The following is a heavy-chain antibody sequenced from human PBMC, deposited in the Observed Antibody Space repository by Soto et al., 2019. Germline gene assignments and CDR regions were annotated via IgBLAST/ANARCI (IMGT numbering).Heavy chain of an antibody. V-gene: IGHV5-10-1*01. CDR1: GYSFTSYW. CDR3: ARLDITGTEHPYNGMDV. CDR2: IDPSDAYT. Sequence: GESLRISCKVSGYSFTSYWISWVRQMPGKGLEWVGRIDPSDAYTNYSPSFQGHVTISADKSIRTAYLQWSSLKASDTAMYYCARLDITGTEHPYNGMDVWGQGTTVTV. J-gene: IGHJ6*02. D-gene: IGHD1-20*01.